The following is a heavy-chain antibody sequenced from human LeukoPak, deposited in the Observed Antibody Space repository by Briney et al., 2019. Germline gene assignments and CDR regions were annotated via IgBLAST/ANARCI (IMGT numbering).Heavy chain of an antibody. CDR3: AIHSSSWYFYY. CDR1: GGSIRSYY. J-gene: IGHJ4*02. Sequence: SETLSLTCTVSGGSIRSYYWSWIQQPPGKGLEWIGYIYYSGSTNYNPSLKSRVTISVDTSKNQFSLKLSSVTAADTAVYYCAIHSSSWYFYYWGQGTLVTVSS. D-gene: IGHD6-13*01. CDR2: IYYSGST. V-gene: IGHV4-59*01.